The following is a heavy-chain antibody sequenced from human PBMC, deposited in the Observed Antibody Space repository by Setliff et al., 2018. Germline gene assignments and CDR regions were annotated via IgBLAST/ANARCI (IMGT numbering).Heavy chain of an antibody. D-gene: IGHD6-19*01. CDR1: GASITSDAYY. Sequence: PSETLSLTCIVSGASITSDAYYWSWVRQHPGKGLEWIGYIYYSGSTYYNPSLESRVTISLDSSKNQFPLELHSVTAADTAVYYCARSRTIAVKGGVFAVWGRGTLVTVSS. CDR3: ARSRTIAVKGGVFAV. CDR2: IYYSGST. J-gene: IGHJ2*01. V-gene: IGHV4-31*03.